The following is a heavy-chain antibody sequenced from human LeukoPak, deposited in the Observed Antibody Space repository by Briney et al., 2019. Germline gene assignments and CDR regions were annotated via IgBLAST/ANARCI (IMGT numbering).Heavy chain of an antibody. V-gene: IGHV3-48*01. Sequence: GGSLRLSCAASGFTFSSYSMNWVRQAPGKGLEWITYISSSSSPIYYADSVKGRFTVSRDNAKNSLYLQMNSLRAEDTAVYYCARGATLRGYSSSWGQGTLVTVSS. CDR1: GFTFSSYS. D-gene: IGHD6-13*01. CDR2: ISSSSSPI. J-gene: IGHJ4*02. CDR3: ARGATLRGYSSS.